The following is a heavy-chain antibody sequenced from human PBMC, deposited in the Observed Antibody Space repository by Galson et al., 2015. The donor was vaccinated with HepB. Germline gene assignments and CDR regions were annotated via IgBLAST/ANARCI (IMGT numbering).Heavy chain of an antibody. J-gene: IGHJ4*02. CDR1: GGTFSSYA. CDR3: ATRKDSGYDYRFDY. D-gene: IGHD5-12*01. CDR2: IIPIFGTA. Sequence: SVKVSCKASGGTFSSYAISWVRQAPGQGLEWMGGIIPIFGTANYAQKFQGRVTITADESTSTAYMELSSLRSEDTAVYYCATRKDSGYDYRFDYWGQGTLVTVSS. V-gene: IGHV1-69*13.